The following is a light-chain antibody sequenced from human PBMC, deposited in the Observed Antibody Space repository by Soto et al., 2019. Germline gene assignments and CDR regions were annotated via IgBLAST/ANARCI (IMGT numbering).Light chain of an antibody. Sequence: DIQMTQSPSCLSSSIADRFTITCRSSQNIGSFLNWYQQKPGEAPRLLVYSAFRIQSGVPSRFNASGSGTDFTLSISSLQPEDFSTYYCQQGSTTPITFGLGTRLEIK. J-gene: IGKJ5*01. CDR1: QNIGSF. CDR3: QQGSTTPIT. CDR2: SAF. V-gene: IGKV1-39*01.